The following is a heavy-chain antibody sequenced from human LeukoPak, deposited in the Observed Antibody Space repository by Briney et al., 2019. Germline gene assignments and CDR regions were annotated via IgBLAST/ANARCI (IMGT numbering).Heavy chain of an antibody. CDR2: VDPEDGET. V-gene: IGHV1-69-2*01. Sequence: ASVKISCTVSGYTFTDYYMHWVQQAPGKGLEWMGLVDPEDGETIYAEKFQGRVTITADTSTDTAYMELSSLRSEDTAVYYCATIPVDTAPQDFDYWGQGTLVTVSS. J-gene: IGHJ4*02. CDR1: GYTFTDYY. D-gene: IGHD5-18*01. CDR3: ATIPVDTAPQDFDY.